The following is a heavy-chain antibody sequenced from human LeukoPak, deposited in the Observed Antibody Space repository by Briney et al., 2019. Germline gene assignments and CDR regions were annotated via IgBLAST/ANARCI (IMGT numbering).Heavy chain of an antibody. CDR3: ARGRYYDFWSGYFGFDY. CDR1: GGPISSYY. Sequence: SETLSLTCTVSGGPISSYYWSWIRQPPGKGLEWIGYIYYSGSTNYNPSLKSRVTISVDTSKNQFSLKLSSVTAADTAVYYCARGRYYDFWSGYFGFDYWGQGTLVTVSS. CDR2: IYYSGST. D-gene: IGHD3-3*01. J-gene: IGHJ4*02. V-gene: IGHV4-59*01.